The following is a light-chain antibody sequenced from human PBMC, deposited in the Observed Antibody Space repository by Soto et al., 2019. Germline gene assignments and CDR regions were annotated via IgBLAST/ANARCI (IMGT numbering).Light chain of an antibody. V-gene: IGKV3-15*01. Sequence: ERVMTQSPATLSVSPGERATLSCRASQTVRNNYLAWYQQKPGQAPRLLIYGASTRATDVPARFSGSGSGTEFTLTISSLQSEDFAVYYCQQYNNWPETFGQGTKVDI. J-gene: IGKJ1*01. CDR3: QQYNNWPET. CDR1: QTVRNN. CDR2: GAS.